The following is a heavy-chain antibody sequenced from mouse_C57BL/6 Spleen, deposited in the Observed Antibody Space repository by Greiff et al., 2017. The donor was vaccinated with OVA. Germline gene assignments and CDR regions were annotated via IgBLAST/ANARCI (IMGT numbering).Heavy chain of an antibody. J-gene: IGHJ2*01. Sequence: VQLQQPGAELVKPGASVKLSCKASGYTFTSYWMQWVKQRPGQGLEWIGEIDPSDSYTNYNQKFKGKATLTVDTSSSTAYMQLSSLTSEDSAVYYCARSRAFITTGDCDYWGQGTTLTVSS. CDR3: ARSRAFITTGDCDY. D-gene: IGHD1-1*01. CDR1: GYTFTSYW. V-gene: IGHV1-50*01. CDR2: IDPSDSYT.